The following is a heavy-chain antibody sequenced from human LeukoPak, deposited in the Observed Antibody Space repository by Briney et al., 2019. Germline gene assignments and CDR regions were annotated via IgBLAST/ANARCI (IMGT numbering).Heavy chain of an antibody. D-gene: IGHD6-13*01. CDR3: ARAAYSSTWYSRYFDL. Sequence: GGSLRLSCDASGFIFSDYYMSWIRQAPGKGLEWLSYISNPSTTIYYADSVKGRFTISRDNARNSLYPQMNSLRVEDTAVYYCARAAYSSTWYSRYFDLWGRGTLVTVSS. J-gene: IGHJ2*01. CDR2: ISNPSTTI. V-gene: IGHV3-11*04. CDR1: GFIFSDYY.